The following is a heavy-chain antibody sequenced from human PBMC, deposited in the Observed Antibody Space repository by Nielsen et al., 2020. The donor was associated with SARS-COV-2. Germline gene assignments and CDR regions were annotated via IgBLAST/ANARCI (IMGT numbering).Heavy chain of an antibody. CDR1: GFTFSSYE. D-gene: IGHD3-3*02. CDR2: ISSSGSTI. J-gene: IGHJ6*02. Sequence: GESLKISCAASGFTFSSYEMNWVRQAPGKGLEWVSYISSSGSTIYYADSVKGRFTISRDNAKNSLYLQMNSLRAEDTAVYYCARDFGRIFGVVYTTTMDVWGQGTTVTVSS. V-gene: IGHV3-48*03. CDR3: ARDFGRIFGVVYTTTMDV.